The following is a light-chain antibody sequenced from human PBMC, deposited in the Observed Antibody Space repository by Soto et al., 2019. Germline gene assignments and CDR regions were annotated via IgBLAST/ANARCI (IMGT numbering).Light chain of an antibody. CDR1: QSVTSSL. CDR3: QEYGSSQWT. CDR2: GAS. V-gene: IGKV3-20*01. Sequence: DIVLTQSPGTLSLSPGERATLSCRASQSVTSSLLAWHQQKPGQAPRLLIHGASNRAPGNPDRFSGSGSGTDFTLTISRLEPEDFAVYYCQEYGSSQWTFGQGTKVDIK. J-gene: IGKJ1*01.